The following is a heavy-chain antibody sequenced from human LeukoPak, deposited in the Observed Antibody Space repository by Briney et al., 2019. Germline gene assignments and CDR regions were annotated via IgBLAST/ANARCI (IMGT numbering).Heavy chain of an antibody. V-gene: IGHV4-39*07. D-gene: IGHD3-10*01. Sequence: SETLSLTCTVSGGSISTSTYYWGWIRQPPGKGLEWIGSIYYSGNTYYNPSLKSRVTKSVDTSKNQFSLKLSSVTAADTAVYYCARGYYASGSYSYYFDYWGQGTLVTVSS. CDR3: ARGYYASGSYSYYFDY. CDR2: IYYSGNT. CDR1: GGSISTSTYY. J-gene: IGHJ4*01.